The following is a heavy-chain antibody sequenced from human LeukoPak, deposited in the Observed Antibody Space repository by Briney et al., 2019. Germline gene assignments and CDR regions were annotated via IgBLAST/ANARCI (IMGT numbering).Heavy chain of an antibody. CDR2: IFGSGGSP. V-gene: IGHV3-23*01. J-gene: IGHJ4*02. Sequence: PGGSLRLSCEASGCTFGSHAMYWVRQAPGKGLEGGAGIFGSGGSPHYADSVEGRFTISRDNARNTVYLQINSVRADDTAVYYCGKTTVGYSSGQKPAWPVDYWGQGTLVTVSS. D-gene: IGHD5-18*01. CDR3: GKTTVGYSSGQKPAWPVDY. CDR1: GCTFGSHA.